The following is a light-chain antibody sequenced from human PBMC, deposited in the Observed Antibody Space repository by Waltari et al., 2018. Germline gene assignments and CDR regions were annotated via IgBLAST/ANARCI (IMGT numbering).Light chain of an antibody. V-gene: IGKV3-11*01. CDR2: DAS. CDR1: QSVSSY. J-gene: IGKJ4*01. Sequence: EIVLTQSPATLSLSPGERATISCRASQSVSSYLAWYQQKPGQAPRLLIYDASNRATGIPARFSGSGSGTDFNLTISSLEPEDFAVYYCQQRSNWLTFGGGTKVEIK. CDR3: QQRSNWLT.